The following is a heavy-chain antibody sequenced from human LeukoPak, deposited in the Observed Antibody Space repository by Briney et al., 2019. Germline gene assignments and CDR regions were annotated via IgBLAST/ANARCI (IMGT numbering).Heavy chain of an antibody. CDR2: IKQDGSDK. Sequence: GGSLRLSCAASGFTFSSYWMSWVRQAPGKGLEWVANIKQDGSDKYYVDSVKGRFTISRDNAKNSLYLQMNSLRAEDTAVYYCARELLSYYYGSGSHDYWGQGTLVTVSS. CDR1: GFTFSSYW. CDR3: ARELLSYYYGSGSHDY. V-gene: IGHV3-7*01. D-gene: IGHD3-10*01. J-gene: IGHJ4*02.